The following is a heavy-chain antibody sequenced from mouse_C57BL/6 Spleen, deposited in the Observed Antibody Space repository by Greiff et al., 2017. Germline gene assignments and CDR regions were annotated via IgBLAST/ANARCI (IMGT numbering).Heavy chain of an antibody. CDR3: ARSGSSSDGDYFDY. CDR2: IDPNSGGT. V-gene: IGHV1-72*01. Sequence: QVQLKQPGAELVKPGASVKLSCKASGYTFTSYWMHWVKQRPGRGLEWIGRIDPNSGGTKYNEKFKSKATLTVDKPSSTAYMQLSSLTSEDSAVYYCARSGSSSDGDYFDYWGQGTTLTVSS. D-gene: IGHD1-1*01. J-gene: IGHJ2*01. CDR1: GYTFTSYW.